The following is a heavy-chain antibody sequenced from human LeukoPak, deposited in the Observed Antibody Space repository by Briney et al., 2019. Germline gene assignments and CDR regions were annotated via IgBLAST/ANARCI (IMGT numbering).Heavy chain of an antibody. CDR1: GFTFSDYY. CDR3: ARGSVLRFLEWLLPMDV. V-gene: IGHV3-11*01. Sequence: GGSLRLSCAASGFTFSDYYMSWIPQAPGKGLEWVSYISSSGSTIYYADSVKGRFTISRDNAKNSLYLQMNSLRAEDTAVYYGARGSVLRFLEWLLPMDVWGQGTTVTVSS. CDR2: ISSSGSTI. J-gene: IGHJ6*02. D-gene: IGHD3-3*01.